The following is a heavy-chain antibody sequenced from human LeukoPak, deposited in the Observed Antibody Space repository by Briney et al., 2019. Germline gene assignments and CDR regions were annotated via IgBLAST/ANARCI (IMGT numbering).Heavy chain of an antibody. CDR2: IYPGDFDT. D-gene: IGHD2-15*01. V-gene: IGHV5-51*01. J-gene: IGHJ4*02. CDR1: GYSFTTYW. Sequence: GESLKISCKGSGYSFTTYWIAWVRQMPGKGLEWMGIIYPGDFDTRYSPSFQGQVTISADRSISTAYLQWNSLKASDSAMYFCARRNGTSWHFENWGQGTLVTVSS. CDR3: ARRNGTSWHFEN.